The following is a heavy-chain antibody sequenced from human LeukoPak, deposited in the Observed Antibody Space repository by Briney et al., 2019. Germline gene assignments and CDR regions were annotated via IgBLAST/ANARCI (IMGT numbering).Heavy chain of an antibody. D-gene: IGHD3-3*01. V-gene: IGHV3-23*01. CDR1: GFTFSNYA. J-gene: IGHJ1*01. Sequence: GGSLRLSCAASGFTFSNYAENWIRQAPGKGLKWVSVISGSGSSIYYTDSVKGRFTISRDNSKNTLYLQMNSLRAEDTAVYYCAMGATSWSGYSFPKIFQHWGRGTLVTVSS. CDR3: AMGATSWSGYSFPKIFQH. CDR2: ISGSGSSI.